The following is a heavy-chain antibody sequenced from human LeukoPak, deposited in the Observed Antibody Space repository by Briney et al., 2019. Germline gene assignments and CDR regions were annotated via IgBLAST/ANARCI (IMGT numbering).Heavy chain of an antibody. Sequence: GGSLRLSCAASGSTFSSYSMNWVRQAPGKGLEWVSSISSSSSYIYYADSVKGRFTISRDNAKNSLYLQMNSLRAEDTAVYYCARVTGELGFDYWGQGTLVTVSS. CDR3: ARVTGELGFDY. D-gene: IGHD1-26*01. V-gene: IGHV3-21*01. J-gene: IGHJ4*02. CDR2: ISSSSSYI. CDR1: GSTFSSYS.